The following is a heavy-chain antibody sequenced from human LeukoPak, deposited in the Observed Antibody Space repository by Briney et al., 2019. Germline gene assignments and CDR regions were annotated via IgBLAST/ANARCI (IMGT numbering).Heavy chain of an antibody. Sequence: SETLSLTCAVSGYSISSGYYWGWIRQPPGKGLEGIGSIYHSGSTYYNPSLKSRVTISVDTSKNQFSLKLSSVTAADTAVYYCARVGQWSPFDYWGQGTLVTVSS. J-gene: IGHJ4*02. D-gene: IGHD6-19*01. CDR1: GYSISSGYY. CDR3: ARVGQWSPFDY. CDR2: IYHSGST. V-gene: IGHV4-38-2*01.